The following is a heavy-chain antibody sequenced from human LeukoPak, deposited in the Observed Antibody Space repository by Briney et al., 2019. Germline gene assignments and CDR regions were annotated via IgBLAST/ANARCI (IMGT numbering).Heavy chain of an antibody. J-gene: IGHJ4*02. CDR2: IYHSGST. CDR1: GYSISGGYY. CDR3: ASDWGLRYFDY. V-gene: IGHV4-38-2*01. D-gene: IGHD5-12*01. Sequence: PSETLSLTCAVSGYSISGGYYWGWIRQPPGKGLEWTGSIYHSGSTYYNPSLKSRVTISVDTSKNQYSLKLSSVTAADTAVYYCASDWGLRYFDYWGQGTLVTVSS.